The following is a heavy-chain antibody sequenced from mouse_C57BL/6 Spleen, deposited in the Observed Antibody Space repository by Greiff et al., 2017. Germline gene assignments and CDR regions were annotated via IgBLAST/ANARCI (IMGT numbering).Heavy chain of an antibody. CDR2: ILPGSGST. V-gene: IGHV1-9*01. J-gene: IGHJ2*01. Sequence: QVQLKQSGAELMKPGASVTLSCKATGYTFTGYWIEWVKQRSGHGLEWIGEILPGSGSTNYNEKFKGKATLTADTSSITAYMHLRSLTTEDSASYSCARTGPYYGSNGYFDYWGKGTTLTVSS. CDR1: GYTFTGYW. CDR3: ARTGPYYGSNGYFDY. D-gene: IGHD1-1*01.